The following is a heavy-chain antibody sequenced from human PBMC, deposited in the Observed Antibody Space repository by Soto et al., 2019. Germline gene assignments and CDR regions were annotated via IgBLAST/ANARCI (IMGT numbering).Heavy chain of an antibody. CDR2: IYWDDDK. D-gene: IGHD3-10*01. Sequence: QITLKESGPTLVKPTQTLTLTCTFSGFSLSTSGVGVGWIRQPPGKALEWLALIYWDDDKRYSPSLKSRLTIXKXXSKNHVVLTMTNMDPVDTATYYCAHSFRGGYYFDYWGQGTLVTVSS. V-gene: IGHV2-5*02. CDR3: AHSFRGGYYFDY. J-gene: IGHJ4*02. CDR1: GFSLSTSGVG.